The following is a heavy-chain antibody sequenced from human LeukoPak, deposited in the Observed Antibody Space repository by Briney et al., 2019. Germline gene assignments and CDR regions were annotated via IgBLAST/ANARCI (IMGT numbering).Heavy chain of an antibody. D-gene: IGHD3-22*01. J-gene: IGHJ3*02. Sequence: GGSLRLSCTASGFTFSSYAMHWVRQAPGKGLEWVAVISYDGSNKYYADSVKGRFTISRDNAKNSLYLQMNSLRAEDTAVYYCARVYYDSSGYDAFDIWGQGTMVTVSS. V-gene: IGHV3-30-3*01. CDR3: ARVYYDSSGYDAFDI. CDR2: ISYDGSNK. CDR1: GFTFSSYA.